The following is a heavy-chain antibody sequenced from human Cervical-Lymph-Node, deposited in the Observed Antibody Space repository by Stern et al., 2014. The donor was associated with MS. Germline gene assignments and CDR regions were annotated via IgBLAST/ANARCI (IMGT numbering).Heavy chain of an antibody. CDR3: ARDRLYDAVWYQWYFDL. CDR1: GGSISGGDFY. V-gene: IGHV4-61*02. J-gene: IGHJ2*01. CDR2: VYEGGTS. D-gene: IGHD3-16*01. Sequence: VQLEESGPGLVKPSQTLSLTCTVSGGSISGGDFYWSWIRQSAGQGLEWIGRVYEGGTSFYNASLRCRSAMSVDTSKNKFSLRLTSVTAADTAVYYCARDRLYDAVWYQWYFDLWGRGTLVTVSS.